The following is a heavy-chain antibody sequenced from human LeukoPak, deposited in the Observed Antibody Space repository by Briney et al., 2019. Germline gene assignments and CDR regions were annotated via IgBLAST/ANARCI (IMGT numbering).Heavy chain of an antibody. CDR2: IYYSGST. V-gene: IGHV4-59*12. CDR1: GDSISTYY. CDR3: ARGGLRGYSYGQRFDY. Sequence: KPSETLSLTCNVSGDSISTYYWSWIRQPPGKGLDWIGHIYYSGSTDYNPSLMSRVTISVDTSKNQFSLRLSSVTAADTAVYYCARGGLRGYSYGQRFDYWGQGILVTVSS. J-gene: IGHJ4*02. D-gene: IGHD5-18*01.